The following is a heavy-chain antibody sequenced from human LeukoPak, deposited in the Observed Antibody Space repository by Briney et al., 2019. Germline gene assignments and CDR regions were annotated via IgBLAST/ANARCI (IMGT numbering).Heavy chain of an antibody. Sequence: PGGSLRLSCAASGFTFSSYAMSWVRQAPGKGLEWVANIKQDGSEKYYVDSVKGRFTISRDNAKNTLYLQMNSLRAEDTAVYYCARGRQYDFWSGAYYYYGMDVWGQGTTVTVSS. CDR1: GFTFSSYA. V-gene: IGHV3-7*01. CDR2: IKQDGSEK. CDR3: ARGRQYDFWSGAYYYYGMDV. D-gene: IGHD3-3*01. J-gene: IGHJ6*02.